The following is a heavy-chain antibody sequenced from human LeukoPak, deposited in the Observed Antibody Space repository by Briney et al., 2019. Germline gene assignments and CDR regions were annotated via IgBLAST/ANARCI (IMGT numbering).Heavy chain of an antibody. CDR3: ASSYSSDWYSRWIDY. D-gene: IGHD6-19*01. J-gene: IGHJ4*02. CDR1: GFTFSSYS. CDR2: ISSSSSYI. Sequence: GGSLRLSCAASGFTFSSYSMNWVRQAPGKGLEWVSSISSSSSYIYYADSVKGRFTISRDNAKKSLDLQMNSLRAEDTAVYYCASSYSSDWYSRWIDYWGQGTLVTVSS. V-gene: IGHV3-21*01.